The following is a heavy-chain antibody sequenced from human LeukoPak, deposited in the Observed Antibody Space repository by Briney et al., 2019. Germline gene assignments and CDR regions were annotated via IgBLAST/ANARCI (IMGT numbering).Heavy chain of an antibody. D-gene: IGHD3-22*01. CDR2: IYYSGST. V-gene: IGHV4-4*02. J-gene: IGHJ4*02. CDR3: VTYYFDSSGPKKNY. Sequence: SETLSLTCAVSGGSISSSNWWSWVRQPPGKGLEWIGYIYYSGSTYYNPSLKSRVTISVDTSKKQFSLKLSSVTAADTAVYYCVTYYFDSSGPKKNYWGQGTLVTVSS. CDR1: GGSISSSNW.